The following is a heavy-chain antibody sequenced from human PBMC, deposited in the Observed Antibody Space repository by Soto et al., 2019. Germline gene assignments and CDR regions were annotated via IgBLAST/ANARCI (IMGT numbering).Heavy chain of an antibody. CDR2: ISWNSGSI. D-gene: IGHD4-17*01. J-gene: IGHJ6*02. V-gene: IGHV3-9*01. CDR1: GFTFDDYA. Sequence: GGSLRLSCAASGFTFDDYAMHWVRQAPGKGLEWVSGISWNSGSIGYAYSVKGRFTISRDNAKNSLYLQMNSLRAKDTALYYCAKSSLIRWSTPYYYCYGMDVWGQGTTVTVSS. CDR3: AKSSLIRWSTPYYYCYGMDV.